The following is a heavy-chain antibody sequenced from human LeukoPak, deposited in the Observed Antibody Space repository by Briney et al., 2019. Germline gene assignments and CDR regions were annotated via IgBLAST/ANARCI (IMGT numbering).Heavy chain of an antibody. J-gene: IGHJ4*02. CDR2: VYNSGST. D-gene: IGHD2-15*01. CDR1: GGSIVRNY. V-gene: IGHV4-59*08. CDR3: ARGVSIPTTPKFDY. Sequence: SETLSLTCTVSGGSIVRNYWSWIRQPPGKGLEWIGYVYNSGSTNYNPSLKSRVTISADTSKNQFSLKLSSVTAADTAVYYCARGVSIPTTPKFDYWGQGTLVTVSS.